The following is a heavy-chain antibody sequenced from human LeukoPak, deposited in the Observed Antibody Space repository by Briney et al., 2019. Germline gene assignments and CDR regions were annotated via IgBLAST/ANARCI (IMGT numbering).Heavy chain of an antibody. J-gene: IGHJ4*02. V-gene: IGHV3-21*01. Sequence: GGSLRLSCAASGFTFSSYSMNWVRQAPGKGLEWVSSISSSSSYIYYADSVKGRFTISRDNAKNSLYLQMNSLRAEDTAVYYCARDVLGDIVVVPAAMVRLVYWGQGTLVTVSS. CDR2: ISSSSSYI. CDR3: ARDVLGDIVVVPAAMVRLVY. CDR1: GFTFSSYS. D-gene: IGHD2-2*01.